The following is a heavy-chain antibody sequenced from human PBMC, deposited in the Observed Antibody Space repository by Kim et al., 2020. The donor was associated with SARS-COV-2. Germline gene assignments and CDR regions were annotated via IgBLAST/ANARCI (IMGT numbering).Heavy chain of an antibody. V-gene: IGHV3-74*01. D-gene: IGHD3-10*01. CDR1: GFTFNNYW. Sequence: GGSLRLSCAASGFTFNNYWMHWVRQAPGKGLVWVSRINSDGSGTNYADFVKGRFTISRDNAKKTIYLQMSSLRVDDTAVYYCVRQGRGADWGQGTLVTVS. CDR2: INSDGSGT. J-gene: IGHJ4*02. CDR3: VRQGRGAD.